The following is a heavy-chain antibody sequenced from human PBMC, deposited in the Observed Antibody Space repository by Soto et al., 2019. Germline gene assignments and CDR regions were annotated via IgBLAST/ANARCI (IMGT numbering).Heavy chain of an antibody. Sequence: QLQLQESGPRLVKPSETLSLTCTVSGGSISSSSYYWGWIRQPPGKGLEWIGSIYYSGSTYYNPSLQSRVPISVDPSKNQFSLKLSSVTAADTAVYYCARHPGFGQWLPNDAFDIWGQGTMVTVSS. CDR3: ARHPGFGQWLPNDAFDI. J-gene: IGHJ3*02. CDR1: GGSISSSSYY. D-gene: IGHD6-19*01. CDR2: IYYSGST. V-gene: IGHV4-39*01.